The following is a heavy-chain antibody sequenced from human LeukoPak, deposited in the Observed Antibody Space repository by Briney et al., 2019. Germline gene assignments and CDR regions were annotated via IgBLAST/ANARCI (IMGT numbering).Heavy chain of an antibody. CDR3: TRDHELLWFGELLRFDP. J-gene: IGHJ5*02. CDR1: GFTFRDYA. Sequence: GGSLRLSCTASGFTFRDYAMSWFRQAPGKGLEGVGFIRSKAYGGTTEYAASVKGRFTISRDDSKSIAYLQMNSLNTEDTAVYYCTRDHELLWFGELLRFDPWGQGTLVTVSS. D-gene: IGHD3-10*01. CDR2: IRSKAYGGTT. V-gene: IGHV3-49*03.